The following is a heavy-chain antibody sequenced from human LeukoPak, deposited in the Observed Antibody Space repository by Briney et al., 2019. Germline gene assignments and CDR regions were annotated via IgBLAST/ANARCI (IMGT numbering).Heavy chain of an antibody. CDR2: ISYDGSNK. CDR1: GFTFSSYG. Sequence: HPGGSLRLSCAASGFTFSSYGMHWVRQAPGKGLEWVAVISYDGSNKYYADSVKGRFTISRDNSENTLYLQMNSLRAEDTAVYYCAKGGVTSDFDYWGQGTLVTVSS. V-gene: IGHV3-30*18. J-gene: IGHJ4*02. D-gene: IGHD3-3*01. CDR3: AKGGVTSDFDY.